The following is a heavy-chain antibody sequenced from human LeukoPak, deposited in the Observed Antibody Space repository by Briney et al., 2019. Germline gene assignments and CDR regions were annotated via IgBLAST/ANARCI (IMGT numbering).Heavy chain of an antibody. CDR1: GFTFSSYA. J-gene: IGHJ4*02. Sequence: GGSLRLSCAASGFTFSSYAMSWVRQAPGKGLEWVSGTSDRGDYTYYADSVKGRFTISRDDSKNTLYLQMNSLRAEDTALYFCAKKAQYNGNYPLDYWGQGTLVTVSS. D-gene: IGHD1-26*01. CDR3: AKKAQYNGNYPLDY. V-gene: IGHV3-23*01. CDR2: TSDRGDYT.